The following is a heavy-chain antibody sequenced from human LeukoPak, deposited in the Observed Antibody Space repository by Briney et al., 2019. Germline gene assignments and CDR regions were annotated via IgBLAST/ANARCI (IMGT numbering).Heavy chain of an antibody. CDR1: GFTFNTYA. CDR2: ISPDGSST. Sequence: GGSLRLSCAASGFTFNTYAMSWVRQAPGKGLVWVSRISPDGSSTSYADSVEGRFTISRDNAKNTLDLQMNSLRAEDAAVYYCARGYYGSSFGYWGQGTLVTVSS. D-gene: IGHD3-10*01. J-gene: IGHJ4*02. V-gene: IGHV3-74*01. CDR3: ARGYYGSSFGY.